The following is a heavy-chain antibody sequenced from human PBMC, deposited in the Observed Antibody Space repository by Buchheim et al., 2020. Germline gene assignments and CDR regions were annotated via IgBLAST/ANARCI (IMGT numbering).Heavy chain of an antibody. V-gene: IGHV3-23*01. CDR2: ISGSGGST. Sequence: EVQLLESGGGLVQPGGSLRLSCAASGFTFSSYAMSWVRQAPGKGLEWVSAISGSGGSTYYADSVKGRFTISRDNSKNTLYLQMNSLRAEDTAVYYCAAQWGSGSRAVAGRSFDYWGQGTL. CDR3: AAQWGSGSRAVAGRSFDY. J-gene: IGHJ4*02. CDR1: GFTFSSYA. D-gene: IGHD6-19*01.